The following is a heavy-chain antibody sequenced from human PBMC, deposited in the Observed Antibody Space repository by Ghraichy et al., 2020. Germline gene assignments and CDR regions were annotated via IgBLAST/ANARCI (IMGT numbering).Heavy chain of an antibody. Sequence: GGSLRLSCAASGFTFSSYAMHWVRQAPGKGLEWVAVISYDGSNNYYPDSVKGRFTVSRDNSKNTLYLKMNSLRAEDTAVYYCARPNYYDSSGYHFNYWGQGTLVTVSS. V-gene: IGHV3-30-3*01. J-gene: IGHJ4*02. CDR3: ARPNYYDSSGYHFNY. CDR1: GFTFSSYA. CDR2: ISYDGSNN. D-gene: IGHD3-22*01.